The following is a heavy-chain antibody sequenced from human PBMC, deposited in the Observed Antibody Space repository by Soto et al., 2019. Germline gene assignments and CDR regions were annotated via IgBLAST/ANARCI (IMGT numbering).Heavy chain of an antibody. Sequence: GGSLRLSCAASGFTFSSYWMSWVRQAPGKGLEWVANIKQDGSEKYYVDSAKGRFTISRDNAKNSLYLQMNSLRAEDTAVYYCARSGQHRDSNWFGPWGQGTLVTVSS. V-gene: IGHV3-7*01. CDR3: ARSGQHRDSNWFGP. J-gene: IGHJ5*02. CDR2: IKQDGSEK. CDR1: GFTFSSYW. D-gene: IGHD6-13*01.